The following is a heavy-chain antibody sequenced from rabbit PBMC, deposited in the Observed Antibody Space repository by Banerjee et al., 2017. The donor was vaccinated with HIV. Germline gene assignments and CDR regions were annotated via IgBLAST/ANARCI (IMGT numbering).Heavy chain of an antibody. CDR3: ARDLAGVIGWNFNL. Sequence: QQLVESGGGLVKPGASLTLTCTASGFDLSSYHYMCWVRQAPGKGLESVACIITSSGSTWYASWVNGRFTISRTSSTTVTLQMTSLTAADTATYFCARDLAGVIGWNFNLWGPGTLVTVS. V-gene: IGHV1S40*01. CDR1: GFDLSSYHY. J-gene: IGHJ4*01. D-gene: IGHD4-1*01. CDR2: IITSSGST.